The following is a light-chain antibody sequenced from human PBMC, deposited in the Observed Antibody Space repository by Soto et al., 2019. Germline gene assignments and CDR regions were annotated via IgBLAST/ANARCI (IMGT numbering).Light chain of an antibody. CDR2: LGS. V-gene: IGKV2-28*01. CDR1: QSLLHSNGYNY. CDR3: VQALQTLYT. J-gene: IGKJ2*01. Sequence: DIVMTQSPLSLPVTPGEPASISCRSSQSLLHSNGYNYLDWYLQKPGQSPQLLIYLGSNRASGVPDRFSGSASGTDFTLKISRVEAEDVGVYYCVQALQTLYTFGQGTKVDLK.